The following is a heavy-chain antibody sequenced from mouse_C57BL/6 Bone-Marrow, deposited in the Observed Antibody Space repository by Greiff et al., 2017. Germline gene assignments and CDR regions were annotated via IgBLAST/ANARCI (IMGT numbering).Heavy chain of an antibody. CDR3: ARLLTGHFDY. Sequence: EVMLVESGGDLVKPGGSLKLSCAASGFTFSSYGMSWVRQTPDKRLEWVATISSCGSYTYYPDSVKGRFTISRDNAKNTLYLQMSSLKSEDTAMYYCARLLTGHFDYWGQGTTLTVSS. CDR1: GFTFSSYG. J-gene: IGHJ2*01. V-gene: IGHV5-6*01. D-gene: IGHD4-1*01. CDR2: ISSCGSYT.